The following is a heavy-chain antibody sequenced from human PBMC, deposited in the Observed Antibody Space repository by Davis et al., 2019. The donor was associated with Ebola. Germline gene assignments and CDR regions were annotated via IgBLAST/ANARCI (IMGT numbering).Heavy chain of an antibody. V-gene: IGHV4-34*01. CDR1: GGSFSGYY. CDR3: ARGGYGYGRDV. J-gene: IGHJ6*02. CDR2: INHSGST. Sequence: MPSETLSLTFAVHGGSFSGYYWSWIRQLPGKGLEWIGKINHSGSTNYNPSLKSRVTISVDTSKNQFSLTLSSVTAADTAVYYCARGGYGYGRDVWGQGTTVTVSS. D-gene: IGHD3-10*01.